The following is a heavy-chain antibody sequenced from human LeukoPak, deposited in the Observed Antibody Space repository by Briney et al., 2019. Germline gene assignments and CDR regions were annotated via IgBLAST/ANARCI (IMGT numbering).Heavy chain of an antibody. V-gene: IGHV1-46*01. Sequence: ASVKVSCKASGYTFTSYYMHWVRQAPGQGLEWMGIINPSGGSTSYVQKFQGRVTMTRDTSISTAYMELSRLRSDDTAVYYCARGAIAVAGTPYYYGMDVWGQGTTVTVSS. J-gene: IGHJ6*02. CDR2: INPSGGST. CDR1: GYTFTSYY. D-gene: IGHD6-19*01. CDR3: ARGAIAVAGTPYYYGMDV.